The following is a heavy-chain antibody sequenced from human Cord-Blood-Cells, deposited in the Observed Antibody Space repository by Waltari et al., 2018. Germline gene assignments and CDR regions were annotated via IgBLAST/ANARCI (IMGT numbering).Heavy chain of an antibody. D-gene: IGHD6-13*01. CDR1: GGSFSGYY. CDR3: ARYLDDSIAAAGTSAFDI. Sequence: QVQLQQSGAGLLKPSETLSLTCAVYGGSFSGYYWRWLRQPPGKGLEWIGEINHRGSNYYSPSLQSRVTISVDTSKNQFSLKLSSVTAADTAVYYCARYLDDSIAAAGTSAFDIWGQGTMVTVSS. CDR2: INHRGSN. J-gene: IGHJ3*02. V-gene: IGHV4-34*01.